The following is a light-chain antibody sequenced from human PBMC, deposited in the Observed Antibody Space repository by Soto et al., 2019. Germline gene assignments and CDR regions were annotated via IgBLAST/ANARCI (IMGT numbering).Light chain of an antibody. V-gene: IGKV1-39*01. J-gene: IGKJ1*01. Sequence: DIQMTQSPPSLSASVGDSVTITCRASRSVGRYLNWYQKRVGKAPKLLIYAASSLQTGVPSRFSGTGSATDFSLTIKSLQPEDAATYFCQQSGGSPWTFGQGTDVQI. CDR1: RSVGRY. CDR2: AAS. CDR3: QQSGGSPWT.